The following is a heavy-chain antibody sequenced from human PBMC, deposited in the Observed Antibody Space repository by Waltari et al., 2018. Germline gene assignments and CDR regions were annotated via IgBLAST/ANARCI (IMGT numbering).Heavy chain of an antibody. CDR3: ARDTSGTKGAFDY. J-gene: IGHJ4*02. CDR1: GFTVTSNF. CDR2: IFIGGSG. V-gene: IGHV3-66*01. Sequence: VQLVESGGGLVQPGGSLSLSCAASGFTVTSNFMSWVRQAPGKGLEWVSVIFIGGSGYYADSVKGRFTISRDNSKNTVYLQMNSLRAEDTAVYYCARDTSGTKGAFDYWGQGTLVTVSS. D-gene: IGHD3-10*01.